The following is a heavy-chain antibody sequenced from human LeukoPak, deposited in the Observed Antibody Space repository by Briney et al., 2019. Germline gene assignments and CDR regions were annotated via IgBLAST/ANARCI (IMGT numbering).Heavy chain of an antibody. Sequence: PSETLSLTCAVYGGSFSGYYWSWIRQPPGKGLEWIGEINHSGSTNYNPSLKSRVTISVDTSQNQFSLKLSSVTAADTAVYYCARGPPYCSGGSCYLNWFDPWGQGTLVTVSS. CDR2: INHSGST. V-gene: IGHV4-34*01. J-gene: IGHJ5*02. D-gene: IGHD2-15*01. CDR1: GGSFSGYY. CDR3: ARGPPYCSGGSCYLNWFDP.